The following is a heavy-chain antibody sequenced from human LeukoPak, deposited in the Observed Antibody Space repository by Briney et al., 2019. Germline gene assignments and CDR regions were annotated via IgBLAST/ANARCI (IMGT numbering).Heavy chain of an antibody. CDR3: ARAFSSSLFDY. Sequence: PSGTLSLTCTVSGGSVSSGSYYWSWIRQSPGKGLEWIGFIYYSGSTNYNPSLKSRVSISVDTSKNQFSLKLSSVTAADTAVYYCARAFSSSLFDYWGQGTLATVSS. CDR2: IYYSGST. J-gene: IGHJ4*02. V-gene: IGHV4-61*01. D-gene: IGHD6-19*01. CDR1: GGSVSSGSYY.